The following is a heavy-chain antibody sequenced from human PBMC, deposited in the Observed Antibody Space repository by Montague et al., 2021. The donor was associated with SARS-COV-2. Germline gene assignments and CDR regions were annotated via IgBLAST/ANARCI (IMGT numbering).Heavy chain of an antibody. CDR2: IDKSGTT. V-gene: IGHV4-31*03. Sequence: TLSLTSTVSGGSISSGGYFGNWIRQHPGKGLGWVGYIDKSGTTQYNPSLKSRVRLAVDTSKHQFSLNLRSATAADTALYYCARELGGIDDWGQGTTVIVS. CDR3: ARELGGIDD. CDR1: GGSISSGGYF. J-gene: IGHJ6*02. D-gene: IGHD3-10*01.